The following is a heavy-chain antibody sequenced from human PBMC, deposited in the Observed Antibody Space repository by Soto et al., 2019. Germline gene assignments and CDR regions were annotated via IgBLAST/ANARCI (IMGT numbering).Heavy chain of an antibody. CDR2: IYASGST. J-gene: IGHJ4*02. CDR3: AREAYYLNSAFD. D-gene: IGHD3-10*01. CDR1: EGTIRNYC. V-gene: IGHV4-59*01. Sequence: SQMLCLPCSVAEGTIRNYCCRWIMQPPGKGLEWIGYIYASGSTNYNPSLKSRVTISVDTSKNQCSLKLSSVTAADTAMYYCAREAYYLNSAFDWGRGTRVTVSS.